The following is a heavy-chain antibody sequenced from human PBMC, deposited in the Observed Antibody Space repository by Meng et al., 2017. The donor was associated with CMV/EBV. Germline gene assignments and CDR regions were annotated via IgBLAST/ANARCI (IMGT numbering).Heavy chain of an antibody. D-gene: IGHD2-21*01. Sequence: AGLTFSNAWLTRVHQAPGKELEWVDRIKSKNDNETTDYAAPVKSRFTTSKDDSRHTVYLQMDSLKAEDTGIYFCATDHRYCAGYCYSWGQGTLVTVSS. J-gene: IGHJ4*02. CDR3: ATDHRYCAGYCYS. V-gene: IGHV3-15*01. CDR1: GLTFSNAW. CDR2: IKSKNDNETT.